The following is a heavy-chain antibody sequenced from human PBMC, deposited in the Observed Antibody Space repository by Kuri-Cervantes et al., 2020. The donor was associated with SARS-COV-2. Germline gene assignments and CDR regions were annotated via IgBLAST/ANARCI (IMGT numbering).Heavy chain of an antibody. J-gene: IGHJ5*02. CDR1: GGTFSSYT. Sequence: SVKVSCKASGGTFSSYTISWVRQAPGQGLEWMGGIIPIFGTANYAQKFQGRVTITADKSTSTAYMELSSLRSEDTAVCYCARVPLAVAGNNWFDPWGQGTLVTVSS. D-gene: IGHD6-19*01. CDR2: IIPIFGTA. CDR3: ARVPLAVAGNNWFDP. V-gene: IGHV1-69*06.